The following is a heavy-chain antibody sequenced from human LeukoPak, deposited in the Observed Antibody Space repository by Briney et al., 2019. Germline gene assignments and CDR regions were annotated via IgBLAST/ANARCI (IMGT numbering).Heavy chain of an antibody. CDR1: GFTIDDLA. Sequence: PGRSLRLSCVASGFTIDDLAMHWVRQAPGKGLEWVSGISWNSDRIGYADSVKGRFTISRDNAKNSLYLQMNSLRAEDTALYYCVLGQVAIGATGDARGWGQGTLVTVSS. D-gene: IGHD7-27*01. CDR3: VLGQVAIGATGDARG. J-gene: IGHJ4*02. CDR2: ISWNSDRI. V-gene: IGHV3-9*01.